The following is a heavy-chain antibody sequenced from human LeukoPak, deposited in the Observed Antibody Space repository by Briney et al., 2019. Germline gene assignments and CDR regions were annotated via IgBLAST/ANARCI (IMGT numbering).Heavy chain of an antibody. J-gene: IGHJ4*02. D-gene: IGHD2-8*02. V-gene: IGHV1-46*01. CDR3: AREESGGYFDY. Sequence: ASVKVSCKPSGYTFTGYYIHWVRQAPGQGLEWMGIIYPSTGNTNYAQKFQGRVTVTRDTSTSTVYMELSSLRSEDTAVYYCAREESGGYFDYWGQGTLVAVSS. CDR1: GYTFTGYY. CDR2: IYPSTGNT.